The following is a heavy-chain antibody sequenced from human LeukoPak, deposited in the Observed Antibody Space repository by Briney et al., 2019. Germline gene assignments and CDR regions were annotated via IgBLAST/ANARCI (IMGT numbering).Heavy chain of an antibody. V-gene: IGHV3-30-3*01. CDR3: ARAPPWSPGFDY. CDR2: ISYDGSNK. CDR1: GFTFSSYA. Sequence: GGSLRLSCAASGFTFSSYAMHWVRQAPGKGLEWVAVISYDGSNKYYADSVKGRFTISRDNSKNTLYPQMNSLRAEDTTVYYCARAPPWSPGFDYWGQGTLVTVSS. D-gene: IGHD2-8*01. J-gene: IGHJ4*02.